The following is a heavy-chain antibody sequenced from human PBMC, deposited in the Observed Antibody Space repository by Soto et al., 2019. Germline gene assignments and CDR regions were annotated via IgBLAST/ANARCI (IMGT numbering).Heavy chain of an antibody. CDR3: ARAVSGGRDY. V-gene: IGHV3-20*04. CDR1: GFDFDDYG. CDR2: INWNGGRT. Sequence: PGGSLRLSCIASGFDFDDYGMSWVRQAPGKGLKWVSGINWNGGRTGYADSVKGRFTISRDNAKKSLYLQMNSLRAEDAALYYCARAVSGGRDYWGQGTLVTVSS. D-gene: IGHD3-10*01. J-gene: IGHJ4*02.